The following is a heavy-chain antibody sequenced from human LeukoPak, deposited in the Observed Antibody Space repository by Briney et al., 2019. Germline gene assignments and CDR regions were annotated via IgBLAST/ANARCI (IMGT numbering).Heavy chain of an antibody. CDR3: ARGRLVRGLFISHDY. CDR1: GFTFGGYA. Sequence: GGSLRLSCPASGFTFGGYAMSWVRQTPGRGLEWVSGISPSGDKTDYADSVKGRFTISRDNSKNTMYLRMNSLRAEDTAIYYCARGRLVRGLFISHDYWGQGNLVTVSS. J-gene: IGHJ4*02. D-gene: IGHD3-10*01. V-gene: IGHV3-23*01. CDR2: ISPSGDKT.